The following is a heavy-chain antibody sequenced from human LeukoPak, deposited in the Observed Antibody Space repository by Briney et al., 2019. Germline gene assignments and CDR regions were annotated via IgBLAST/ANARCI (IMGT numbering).Heavy chain of an antibody. CDR3: ARSHISSSGWYGDYYYYYMDV. J-gene: IGHJ6*03. Sequence: GASVKVSCKASGYTFTGYYMHWVRQAPGQGLEWMGRINPNSGGTNYAQKFQGRVTMTRDTSISTAYMELSRLRSDDTAVYYCARSHISSSGWYGDYYYYYMDVWGKRTAVTVSS. CDR1: GYTFTGYY. D-gene: IGHD6-19*01. V-gene: IGHV1-2*06. CDR2: INPNSGGT.